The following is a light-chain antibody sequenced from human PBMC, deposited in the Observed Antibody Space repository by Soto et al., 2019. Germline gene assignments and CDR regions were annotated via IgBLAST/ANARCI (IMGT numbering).Light chain of an antibody. CDR2: DAS. J-gene: IGKJ2*01. V-gene: IGKV3-20*01. CDR1: QTVSSTY. Sequence: DIVLTQSPGTLSLSPGERASLSCRASQTVSSTYIAWYQQKPGQSPRLVMYDASNRAPANPDRFSGSGYGTDFTLTIGRLEPEDVAVYYCQQYSSSPYTFGQGTKLEIK. CDR3: QQYSSSPYT.